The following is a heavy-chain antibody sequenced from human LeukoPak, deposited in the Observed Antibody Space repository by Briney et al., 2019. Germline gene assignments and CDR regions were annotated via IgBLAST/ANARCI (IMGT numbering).Heavy chain of an antibody. CDR3: ARVHRFGYYYYGMDV. Sequence: SETLSLTCAVYGGSFSGYYWSWIRQPPGKGLEWIGEINHSGSTNYNPSLKSRVTISVDTSKNQFSLKLSSVTAADTAVYYCARVHRFGYYYYGMDVWGQGTTVTVSS. CDR1: GGSFSGYY. D-gene: IGHD3-10*01. V-gene: IGHV4-34*01. J-gene: IGHJ6*02. CDR2: INHSGST.